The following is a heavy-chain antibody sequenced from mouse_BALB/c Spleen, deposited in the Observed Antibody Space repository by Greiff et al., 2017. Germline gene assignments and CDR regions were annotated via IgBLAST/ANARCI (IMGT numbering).Heavy chain of an antibody. CDR1: GFNIKDTY. D-gene: IGHD1-1*01. V-gene: IGHV14-3*02. CDR3: ARGGYYGSSYIGDMDY. Sequence: VQLQQSGAELVKPGASVKLSCTASGFNIKDTYMHWVKQRPEQGLEWIGRIDPANGNTKYDPKFQGKATITADTSSNTAYLQLSSLTSEDTAVYYCARGGYYGSSYIGDMDYWGQGTTVTVSS. CDR2: IDPANGNT. J-gene: IGHJ4*01.